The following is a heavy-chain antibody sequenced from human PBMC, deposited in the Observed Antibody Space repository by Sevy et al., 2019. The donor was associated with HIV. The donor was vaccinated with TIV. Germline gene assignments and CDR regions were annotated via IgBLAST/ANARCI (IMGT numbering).Heavy chain of an antibody. J-gene: IGHJ6*03. Sequence: GGSLRLSCAASGFTFSSYAMSWVRQAPGKGLEWVSAISGSGGSTYYADSVKGRFTISRDNSKNTRYLQMNSLRAEDSAVYYCANALWDTAMVIMRLGDYYYMDVWGKGTTVTVSS. V-gene: IGHV3-23*01. CDR1: GFTFSSYA. D-gene: IGHD5-18*01. CDR2: ISGSGGST. CDR3: ANALWDTAMVIMRLGDYYYMDV.